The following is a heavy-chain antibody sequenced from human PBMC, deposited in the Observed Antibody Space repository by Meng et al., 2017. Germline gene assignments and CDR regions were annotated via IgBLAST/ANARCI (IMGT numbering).Heavy chain of an antibody. Sequence: QVEPTGPGPSPVKPSQTLSLTRTVSGGSISSGGYYWSWIRQHPGKGLEWIGYIYYSGSTYYNPSLKSRVTISVDTSKNQFSLKLSSVTAADTAVYYCAREGGYCSGGSCYSIMHNWFDPWGQGTLVTVSS. CDR1: GGSISSGGYY. CDR2: IYYSGST. V-gene: IGHV4-31*03. J-gene: IGHJ5*02. D-gene: IGHD2-15*01. CDR3: AREGGYCSGGSCYSIMHNWFDP.